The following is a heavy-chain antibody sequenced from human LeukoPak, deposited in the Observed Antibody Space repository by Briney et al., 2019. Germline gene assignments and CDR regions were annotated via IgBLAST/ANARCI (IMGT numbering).Heavy chain of an antibody. CDR3: AIAGTSDAFDI. V-gene: IGHV1-46*01. CDR1: GYTFTSYY. J-gene: IGHJ3*02. D-gene: IGHD1-26*01. CDR2: INPSGGST. Sequence: ASVKVSCKASGYTFTSYYMHWLRQAPGQGLEWMGLINPSGGSTSYAQKFQGRVTMTRDTSTSTVYMELSSLRSEDTAVYYCAIAGTSDAFDIWGQGTMVTVSS.